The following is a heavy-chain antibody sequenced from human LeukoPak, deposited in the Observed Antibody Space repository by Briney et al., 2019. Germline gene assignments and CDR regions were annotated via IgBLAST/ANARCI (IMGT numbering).Heavy chain of an antibody. V-gene: IGHV3-23*01. Sequence: PGGSLRLSCAASGFTFSSYAMSWVRQAPGMGLEWVSALSGSGGSTYYADSVKGRFTISRDNSKNTLYLQMNSLRAEDKAVYYFAKEVRIRYFFHGGQGPLVTVSS. D-gene: IGHD3-9*01. CDR3: AKEVRIRYFFH. J-gene: IGHJ4*02. CDR1: GFTFSSYA. CDR2: LSGSGGST.